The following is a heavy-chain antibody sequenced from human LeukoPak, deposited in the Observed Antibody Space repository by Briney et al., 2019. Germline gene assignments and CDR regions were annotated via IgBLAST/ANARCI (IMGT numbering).Heavy chain of an antibody. D-gene: IGHD3-10*01. Sequence: PSETLSLTCTVSGGSISSYYWSWIRQPPGKGLEWIGYIYYSGSTNYNPSLKSRVTISVDTSKNQFSLKLSSVTAADTAVYYCARGQMVRGVPFDYWGQGTLVTVSS. CDR1: GGSISSYY. CDR2: IYYSGST. J-gene: IGHJ4*02. V-gene: IGHV4-59*01. CDR3: ARGQMVRGVPFDY.